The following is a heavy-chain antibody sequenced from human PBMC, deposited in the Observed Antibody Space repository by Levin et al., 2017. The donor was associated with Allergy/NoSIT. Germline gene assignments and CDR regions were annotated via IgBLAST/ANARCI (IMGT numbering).Heavy chain of an antibody. V-gene: IGHV4-34*01. CDR1: GGSFSGYY. D-gene: IGHD3-10*01. CDR2: INHSGST. J-gene: IGHJ5*02. CDR3: ARAMGRATLSIWLDP. Sequence: RSQTLSLTCAVYGGSFSGYYWSWIRQPPGKGLEWIGEINHSGSTNYNPSLKSRVTISVDTSKNQFSLKLSSVTAADTAVYYCARAMGRATLSIWLDPWGQGTLVTVSS.